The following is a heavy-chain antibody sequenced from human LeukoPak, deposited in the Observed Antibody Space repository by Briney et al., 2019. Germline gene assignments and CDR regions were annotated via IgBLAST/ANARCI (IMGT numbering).Heavy chain of an antibody. CDR2: IKEDGSEK. D-gene: IGHD5-18*01. CDR1: GFPFNAYW. V-gene: IGHV3-7*03. Sequence: PGGSLRLSCAASGFPFNAYWMTWVRQAPGKGLEWVANIKEDGSEKNYVDSVKGRFTISRDNAKNSLYLQMNSLRAEDTAVYYCARDCRREYSYGCIFDYWGQGTLVTVSS. CDR3: ARDCRREYSYGCIFDY. J-gene: IGHJ4*02.